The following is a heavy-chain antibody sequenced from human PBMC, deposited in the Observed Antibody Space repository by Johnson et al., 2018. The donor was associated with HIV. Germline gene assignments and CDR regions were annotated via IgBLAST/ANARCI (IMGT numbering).Heavy chain of an antibody. V-gene: IGHV3-30*04. CDR2: ISYDGSNK. CDR3: ARDGRLWFGELLADAFDI. CDR1: GFTFSSYA. Sequence: QVQLVESGGAVVQPGRSLRLSCAASGFTFSSYAMHWVRQAPGKGLEWVAVISYDGSNKYYADSVKGRFTISRDDSKNTLYLQMNSLRAEDTAVYFCARDGRLWFGELLADAFDIWGPGTMVTVSS. D-gene: IGHD3-10*01. J-gene: IGHJ3*02.